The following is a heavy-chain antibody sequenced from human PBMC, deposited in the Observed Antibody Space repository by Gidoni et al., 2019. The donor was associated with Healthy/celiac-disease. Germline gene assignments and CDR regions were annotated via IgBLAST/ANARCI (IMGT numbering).Heavy chain of an antibody. CDR3: ARIDGRWELPRY. V-gene: IGHV2-26*01. Sequence: QVTLRESGPVLVKPTAPLTLTGTGSGFSLSNARMGVSWIRQPPGKALEWLAPIFSNDEKSYSTSLKSRLTISKDTSKSQVVLTMTNMDPVDTATYYCARIDGRWELPRYWGQGTLVTVSS. CDR2: IFSNDEK. D-gene: IGHD1-26*01. J-gene: IGHJ4*02. CDR1: GFSLSNARMG.